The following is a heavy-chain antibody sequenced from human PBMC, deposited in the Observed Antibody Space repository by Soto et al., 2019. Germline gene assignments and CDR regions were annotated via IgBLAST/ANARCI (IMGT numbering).Heavy chain of an antibody. D-gene: IGHD1-1*01. CDR2: TSYDGNNE. CDR3: AKDKGVFNWATSYFDY. V-gene: IGHV3-30*18. CDR1: GFTFSNYA. J-gene: IGHJ4*02. Sequence: GGSLRLSCAASGFTFSNYAIHWVRQAPGKGLEWVALTSYDGNNEYYTDSVKGRFAISRDNSKNTLFLQMNSPRPEDTAVYYCAKDKGVFNWATSYFDYWGQGALVTVSS.